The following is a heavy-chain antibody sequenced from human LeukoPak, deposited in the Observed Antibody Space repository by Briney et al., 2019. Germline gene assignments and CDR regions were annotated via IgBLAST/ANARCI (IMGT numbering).Heavy chain of an antibody. CDR2: VYPLDSET. D-gene: IGHD3-10*01. Sequence: GESLKISCKASGYSFNSYWIGWVRQMSGKGLEWIGIVYPLDSETRYSPSFQGHVTISADKSISTAYLQWSGLKASDTAMYYCARAPFYYGSGTYDGFDIWGQGTLVIVSS. V-gene: IGHV5-51*01. J-gene: IGHJ3*02. CDR1: GYSFNSYW. CDR3: ARAPFYYGSGTYDGFDI.